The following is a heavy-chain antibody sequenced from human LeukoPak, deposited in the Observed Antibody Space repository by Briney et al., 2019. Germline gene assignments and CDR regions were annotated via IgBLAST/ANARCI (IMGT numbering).Heavy chain of an antibody. CDR2: IYYSRST. Sequence: SETLSLTCTVSGGSISSSSYYWGWIRQPPGKGLEWIGSIYYSRSTYYNPSLKSRVTISVDASKNQFSLKLSPVTAADTAVYYCARVPTVTFFDYWGQGSLVTVSS. V-gene: IGHV4-39*01. CDR3: ARVPTVTFFDY. D-gene: IGHD4-17*01. J-gene: IGHJ4*02. CDR1: GGSISSSSYY.